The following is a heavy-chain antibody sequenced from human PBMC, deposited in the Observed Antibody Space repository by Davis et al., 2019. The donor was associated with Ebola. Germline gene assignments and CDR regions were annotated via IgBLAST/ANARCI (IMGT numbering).Heavy chain of an antibody. CDR1: GYTFTGYY. J-gene: IGHJ5*02. Sequence: ASVKVSCKASGYTFTGYYMHWVRQAPGQGLEWMGWINPNSGGTNYAQKFQGWVTMTRDTSISTAYMELSRLRSDDTAVYYCARDKVITVTTNVDWFDPWGQGTLVTVSS. CDR2: INPNSGGT. D-gene: IGHD4-11*01. V-gene: IGHV1-2*04. CDR3: ARDKVITVTTNVDWFDP.